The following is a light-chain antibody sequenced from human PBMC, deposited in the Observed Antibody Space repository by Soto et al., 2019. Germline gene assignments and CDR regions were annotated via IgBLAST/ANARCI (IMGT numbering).Light chain of an antibody. CDR2: KAS. V-gene: IGKV1-5*03. CDR3: EEYTGYSPGWT. J-gene: IGKJ1*01. Sequence: DFQMTQSPSTLSASVGARVTLTCRASQSISSWLSWYQQKPGKAPQLLICKASNLVSWVPTRFTGSGSGPEFTPTISTLQPVDFAAHHCEEYTGYSPGWTSGQGTKVESK. CDR1: QSISSW.